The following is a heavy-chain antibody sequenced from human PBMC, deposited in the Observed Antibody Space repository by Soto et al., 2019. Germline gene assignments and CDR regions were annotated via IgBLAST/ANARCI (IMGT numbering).Heavy chain of an antibody. V-gene: IGHV4-34*01. Sequence: SETLSLTCAVYGGSFSVYYWSWIRHPPGKGLEWIGEINHSGSTNYNPSLKSRVTISVDTSKNQFSLKLSSVTAADTAVYYCARVLRRDGYKSSLDYYYGMDVWGQGTTVTVSS. CDR3: ARVLRRDGYKSSLDYYYGMDV. J-gene: IGHJ6*02. CDR1: GGSFSVYY. CDR2: INHSGST. D-gene: IGHD5-12*01.